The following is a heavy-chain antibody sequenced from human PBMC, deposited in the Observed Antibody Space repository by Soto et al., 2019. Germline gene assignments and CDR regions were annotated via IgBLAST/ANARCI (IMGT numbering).Heavy chain of an antibody. CDR1: GGSISSSSYY. CDR2: IYYSGST. CDR3: ARQGVLRYFDWLLQLDY. V-gene: IGHV4-39*01. D-gene: IGHD3-9*01. Sequence: KTSETLSLTCTVSGGSISSSSYYWGWIRQPPGRGLEWIGSIYYSGSTYYNPSLKSRVTISVDTSKNQFSLKLSSVTAADTAVYYCARQGVLRYFDWLLQLDYWGQGTLVTVSS. J-gene: IGHJ4*02.